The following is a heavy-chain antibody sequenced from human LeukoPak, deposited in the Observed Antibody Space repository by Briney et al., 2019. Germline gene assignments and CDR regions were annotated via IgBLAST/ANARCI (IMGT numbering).Heavy chain of an antibody. CDR2: IYPDDSDT. Sequence: GESLKISCKGSGYSFGNRWIGWVRQMPGKGLEWMGIIYPDDSDTIYSPSFEGQVTISADKSISTAYLQWSSLKASDTAMYYCARSRAEKVPVWGSYRHHDAFDIWGQGTRVTVSP. CDR1: GYSFGNRW. D-gene: IGHD3-16*02. CDR3: ARSRAEKVPVWGSYRHHDAFDI. V-gene: IGHV5-51*01. J-gene: IGHJ3*02.